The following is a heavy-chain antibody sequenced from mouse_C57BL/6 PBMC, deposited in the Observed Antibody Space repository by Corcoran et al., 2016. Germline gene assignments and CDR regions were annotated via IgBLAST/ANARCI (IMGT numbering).Heavy chain of an antibody. V-gene: IGHV1-26*01. CDR3: ASPIYDGYTGFAY. CDR2: INPNNGGT. Sequence: EVQLQQSGPELVKPGASVKISCKASGYTFTDYYMNGVKQSHGKSLEWIGDINPNNGGTSYNQKFKGKATLTVDKSSSTAYMELRSLTSEDSAVYYCASPIYDGYTGFAYWGQGTLVTVSA. CDR1: GYTFTDYY. D-gene: IGHD2-3*01. J-gene: IGHJ3*01.